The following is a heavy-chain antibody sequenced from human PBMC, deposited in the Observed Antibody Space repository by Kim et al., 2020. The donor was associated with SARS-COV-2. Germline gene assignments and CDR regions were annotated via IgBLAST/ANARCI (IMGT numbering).Heavy chain of an antibody. CDR3: ASGPVSGWYGLGY. CDR1: GGSFSGYY. J-gene: IGHJ4*02. D-gene: IGHD6-19*01. CDR2: INHSGST. V-gene: IGHV4-34*01. Sequence: SETLSLTCAVYGGSFSGYYWSWIRQPPGKGLEWIGEINHSGSTNYNPSLKSRVTISVDTSKNQFSLKLSSVTAADTAVYYCASGPVSGWYGLGYWGQGTLVTVSS.